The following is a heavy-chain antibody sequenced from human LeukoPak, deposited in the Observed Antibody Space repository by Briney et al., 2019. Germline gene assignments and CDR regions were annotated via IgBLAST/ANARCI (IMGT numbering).Heavy chain of an antibody. CDR1: GYSFTSYW. Sequence: GESLKISCKGSGYSFTSYWIGWVRQMPGKGLEWMGIIHPGDSDTRYSPSFQGQVTISADKSISTAYLQWSSLKASDTAMYYCARQGQWLGANDAFDIWGQGTMVTVSS. J-gene: IGHJ3*02. CDR3: ARQGQWLGANDAFDI. V-gene: IGHV5-51*01. D-gene: IGHD6-19*01. CDR2: IHPGDSDT.